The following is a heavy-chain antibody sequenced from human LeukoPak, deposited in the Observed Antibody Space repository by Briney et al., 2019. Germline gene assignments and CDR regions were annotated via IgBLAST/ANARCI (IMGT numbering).Heavy chain of an antibody. CDR2: IYSGGST. V-gene: IGHV3-66*04. CDR1: GFTVSSNY. CDR3: ARPNYDSSGYPPQVIDY. D-gene: IGHD3-22*01. J-gene: IGHJ4*02. Sequence: GGSLRLSCAASGFTVSSNYMSWCLQASREGLLWGSVIYSGGSTYYADSVKGRFTISRDNSKNTLYLQVNSLRAEDTAVYYCARPNYDSSGYPPQVIDYWGQGTLVTVSS.